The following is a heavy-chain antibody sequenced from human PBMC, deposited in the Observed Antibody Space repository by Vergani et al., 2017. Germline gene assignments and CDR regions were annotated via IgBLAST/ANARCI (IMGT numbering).Heavy chain of an antibody. CDR2: IIPIFGTA. D-gene: IGHD2-2*01. CDR1: GGTFSSYA. Sequence: QVQLVQSGAEVKKPGSSVKVSCKASGGTFSSYAISWVRQAPGQGLEWMGGIIPIFGTANYARKFQGRVTITADESTSTAYMELSSLRSEDTAVYYCARGDCSSTSCRSDAFDIWGQGTMVTVSS. V-gene: IGHV1-69*01. CDR3: ARGDCSSTSCRSDAFDI. J-gene: IGHJ3*02.